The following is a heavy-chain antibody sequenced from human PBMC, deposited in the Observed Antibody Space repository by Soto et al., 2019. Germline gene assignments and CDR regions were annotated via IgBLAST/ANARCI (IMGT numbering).Heavy chain of an antibody. D-gene: IGHD4-17*01. Sequence: EVQLVESGGGLVKPGGSLRLSCAASGFTFSSYSMNWVRQAPGKGLEWVSSISSSSSYIYYADSVKGRFTISRDNAKNSLYLKMNSLRAEDTAVYYCARDPPGDSRAFDIGGQGTMVTVSS. V-gene: IGHV3-21*01. J-gene: IGHJ3*02. CDR1: GFTFSSYS. CDR3: ARDPPGDSRAFDI. CDR2: ISSSSSYI.